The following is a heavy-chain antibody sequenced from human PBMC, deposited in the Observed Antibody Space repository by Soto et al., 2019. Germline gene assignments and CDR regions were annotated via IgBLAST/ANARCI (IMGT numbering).Heavy chain of an antibody. J-gene: IGHJ3*02. Sequence: QLQLQESGSGLVKPSQTLSLTCAVSGGSIRSGGYSWSWIRQPPGKGLEWIGYIYHSGSTYYNPSLKSRVTISVDRSKNQFSLKLSSVTAADTAVYYCARTSGLWGRDAFDIWGQGTMVTVSS. CDR2: IYHSGST. CDR1: GGSIRSGGYS. D-gene: IGHD3-3*01. V-gene: IGHV4-30-2*01. CDR3: ARTSGLWGRDAFDI.